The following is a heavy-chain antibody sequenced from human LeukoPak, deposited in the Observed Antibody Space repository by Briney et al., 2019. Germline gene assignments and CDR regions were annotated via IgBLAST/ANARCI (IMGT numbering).Heavy chain of an antibody. Sequence: SETPSLTCTVSGGSISSYYWSWIRQPPGKGLEWIGYIYYSGSTNYNPSLKSRVTISVDTSKNQFSLKLSSVTAADTAVYYCARRSNSHGGFDYWGQGTLVTVSS. CDR2: IYYSGST. CDR1: GGSISSYY. V-gene: IGHV4-59*01. J-gene: IGHJ4*02. D-gene: IGHD5-18*01. CDR3: ARRSNSHGGFDY.